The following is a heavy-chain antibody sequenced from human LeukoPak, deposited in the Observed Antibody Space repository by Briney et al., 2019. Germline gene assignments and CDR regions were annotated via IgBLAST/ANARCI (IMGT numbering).Heavy chain of an antibody. D-gene: IGHD1-26*01. CDR1: GFTFSSYG. V-gene: IGHV3-30*18. CDR2: ISYDGSNK. CDR3: AKRHMVGASRGCPDY. Sequence: PGRSLRLSCAASGFTFSSYGMHWVRQAPGKGLEWVAVISYDGSNKYYADSVKGRFTISRDNSKSTLYLQMNSLRAEDTAVYYCAKRHMVGASRGCPDYWGQGTLVTVSS. J-gene: IGHJ4*02.